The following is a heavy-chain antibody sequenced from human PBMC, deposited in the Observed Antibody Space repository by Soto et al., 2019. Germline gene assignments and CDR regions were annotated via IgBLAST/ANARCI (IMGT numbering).Heavy chain of an antibody. CDR1: GFTFSSYA. D-gene: IGHD3-16*01. J-gene: IGHJ6*02. CDR3: ERALRGRYYYYYGMDV. Sequence: EVQLVESGGGLVQPGGSLRLSCAASGFTFSSYAMHWVRQATGKGLEWVSAIGTAGDTYYPGSVKGRFTISRENAKNSLYLQMQSLRAEDKAVYYCERALRGRYYYYYGMDVWGQGTTVTVSS. V-gene: IGHV3-13*01. CDR2: IGTAGDT.